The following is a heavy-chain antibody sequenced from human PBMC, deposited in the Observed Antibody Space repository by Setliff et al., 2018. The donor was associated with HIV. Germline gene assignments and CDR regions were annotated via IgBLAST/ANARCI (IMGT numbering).Heavy chain of an antibody. D-gene: IGHD1-1*01. CDR1: GDSITRRTYY. J-gene: IGHJ4*02. CDR3: ARKGWNAYEAFDY. V-gene: IGHV4-39*07. CDR2: ISNNWDT. Sequence: SETLSLTCSVSGDSITRRTYYWGWIRQPPGRGLEWIGSISNNWDTAYNPSLRSRVTMSLDTSKNQLSLKLSSLTAADTAIYYCARKGWNAYEAFDYWGQGALVTVSS.